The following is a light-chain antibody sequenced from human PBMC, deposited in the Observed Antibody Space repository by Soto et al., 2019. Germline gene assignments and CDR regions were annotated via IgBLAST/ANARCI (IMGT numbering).Light chain of an antibody. CDR1: SSDIGTSNI. CDR2: EVY. CDR3: CSYAGRGLLL. Sequence: QSVLTQPASVSGSPGQSVTISCTGTSSDIGTSNIVSWYQQHPGKAPKLIIYEVYNRPSRVSDRFSGSTSGNTASLTISGLQAEDEAYYYCSYAGRGLLLFGGGTKLTVL. J-gene: IGLJ2*01. V-gene: IGLV2-23*02.